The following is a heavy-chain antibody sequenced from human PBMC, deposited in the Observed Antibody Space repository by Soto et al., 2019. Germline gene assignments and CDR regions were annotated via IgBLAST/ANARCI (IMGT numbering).Heavy chain of an antibody. CDR1: GFTFSSYA. D-gene: IGHD3-10*01. Sequence: GGSLRLSCAASGFTFSSYAMSWVRQAPGKGLEWVSAISGSGGSTYYADSVKGRFTTSRDNSKNTLYLQMNSLRAEDTAVYYCAKDLGYYYGSGSYLDYWGQGTLVTVSS. J-gene: IGHJ4*02. V-gene: IGHV3-23*01. CDR2: ISGSGGST. CDR3: AKDLGYYYGSGSYLDY.